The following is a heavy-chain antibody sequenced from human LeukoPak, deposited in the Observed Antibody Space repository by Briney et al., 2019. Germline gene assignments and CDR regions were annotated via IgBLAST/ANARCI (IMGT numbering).Heavy chain of an antibody. CDR3: ARLDSSSWYYFDY. CDR2: IYYSGST. D-gene: IGHD6-13*01. V-gene: IGHV4-39*01. J-gene: IGHJ4*02. Sequence: PSETLSLTCTVSVGSISSSSYYWGWVRQPPGKGLEWIGSIYYSGSTYYNPSLKSRFTISVDTSKSQFSLKLSSVTAAVTAVYYCARLDSSSWYYFDYWGQGTLVTVSS. CDR1: VGSISSSSYY.